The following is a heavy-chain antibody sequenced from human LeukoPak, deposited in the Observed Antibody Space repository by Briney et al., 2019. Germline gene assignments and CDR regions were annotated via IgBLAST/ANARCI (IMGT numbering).Heavy chain of an antibody. V-gene: IGHV4-34*01. CDR1: GGSFSGYY. CDR2: INHSGST. J-gene: IGHJ5*02. CDR3: ARGRRPLELLWFGELLGWFDP. D-gene: IGHD3-10*01. Sequence: SETLSLTCAVYGGSFSGYYWSWLRQPPGKGPEWIGEINHSGSTNYNPSLKSRVTMSVDTSKNQFSLKLSSVTAADTAVYYCARGRRPLELLWFGELLGWFDPWGQGTLVTVSS.